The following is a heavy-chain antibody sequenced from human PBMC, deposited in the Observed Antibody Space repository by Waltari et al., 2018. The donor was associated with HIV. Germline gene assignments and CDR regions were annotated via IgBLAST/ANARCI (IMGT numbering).Heavy chain of an antibody. CDR1: GFTFKIAW. CDR3: TRKAFSGSYYDS. CDR2: NKSKRDGGAV. D-gene: IGHD1-26*01. Sequence: EVQLVESGGGLVKPGGSLRLSCVGSGFTFKIAWINWVRKAPVSGLGGVGRNKSKRDGGAVDYGDPVRGRFSTSRDASQNTVFLQMNSLKTEDTAVYYCTRKAFSGSYYDSWGQGALVTVSS. J-gene: IGHJ4*02. V-gene: IGHV3-15*01.